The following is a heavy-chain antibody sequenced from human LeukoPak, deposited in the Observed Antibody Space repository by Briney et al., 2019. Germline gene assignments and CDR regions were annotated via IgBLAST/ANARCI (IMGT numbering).Heavy chain of an antibody. V-gene: IGHV3-53*01. J-gene: IGHJ4*02. CDR2: IYSGGST. Sequence: GGSLRLSCAASGFTFISYAMSWVRQAPGKGLEWVSVIYSGGSTYYADSVKGRFTISRDNSKNTLYLQMNSLRAEDTAVYYCAAYCSGGSCHLPFSVDPAGWGQGTLVTVSS. D-gene: IGHD2-15*01. CDR1: GFTFISYA. CDR3: AAYCSGGSCHLPFSVDPAG.